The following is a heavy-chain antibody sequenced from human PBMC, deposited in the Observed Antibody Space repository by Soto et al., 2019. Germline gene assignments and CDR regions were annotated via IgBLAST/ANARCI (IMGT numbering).Heavy chain of an antibody. Sequence: SLRLSCAASGFTFSSYGMHWVRQAPGKGLEWVAVISYDGSNKYYADSVKGRFTISRDNSKNTLYLQMNSLRAEDTAVYYCAKGGRVVPPSGRFDTWGQGTLVTVSS. J-gene: IGHJ5*02. CDR3: AKGGRVVPPSGRFDT. CDR2: ISYDGSNK. V-gene: IGHV3-30*18. D-gene: IGHD3-3*01. CDR1: GFTFSSYG.